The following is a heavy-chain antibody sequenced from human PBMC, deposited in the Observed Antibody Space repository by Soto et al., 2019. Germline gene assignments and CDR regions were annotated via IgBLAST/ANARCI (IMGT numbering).Heavy chain of an antibody. J-gene: IGHJ4*02. V-gene: IGHV1-3*01. CDR1: GYTFTSYA. Sequence: ASVKVSCKASGYTFTSYAMHWVRQAPGQRLEWMGWINAGNGNTKYSQKFQGRVTITRDTSASTAYMELSSLRSEDTAVYYCARDHCSGGSCYHFDYWGQGTLVTVYS. D-gene: IGHD2-15*01. CDR3: ARDHCSGGSCYHFDY. CDR2: INAGNGNT.